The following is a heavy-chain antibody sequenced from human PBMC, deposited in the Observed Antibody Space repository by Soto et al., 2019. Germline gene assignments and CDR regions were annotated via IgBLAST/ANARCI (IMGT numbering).Heavy chain of an antibody. V-gene: IGHV3-30-3*01. CDR1: GFTLSSYA. Sequence: QVQLVESGGGVVQPGRSLRLSCAASGFTLSSYAMHWVRQAPGKGLEWVAVISYDGSNKYYADSVKGRFTISRDNSKNTLYLQMNSLRAEDTAVYYCARAGYSSSQTVDYWGQGTLVTVSS. CDR3: ARAGYSSSQTVDY. D-gene: IGHD6-6*01. J-gene: IGHJ4*02. CDR2: ISYDGSNK.